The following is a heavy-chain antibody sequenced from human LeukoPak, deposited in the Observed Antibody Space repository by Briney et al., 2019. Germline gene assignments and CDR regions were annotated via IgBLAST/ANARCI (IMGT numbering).Heavy chain of an antibody. CDR2: ISGSGGGT. J-gene: IGHJ4*02. CDR3: AKGREYSSSPEDY. Sequence: GGSLRLSCAASGFTFSSYAMSWVRQAPGKGLEWVSAISGSGGGTYYADSVKGRFTISRDNSKNTLYLQMNSLRAEDTAVYYCAKGREYSSSPEDYWGQGALVTVSS. D-gene: IGHD6-6*01. V-gene: IGHV3-23*01. CDR1: GFTFSSYA.